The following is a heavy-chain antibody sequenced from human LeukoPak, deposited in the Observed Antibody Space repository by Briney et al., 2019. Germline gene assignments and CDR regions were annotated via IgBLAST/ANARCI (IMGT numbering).Heavy chain of an antibody. V-gene: IGHV4-34*01. J-gene: IGHJ3*02. D-gene: IGHD3-10*01. CDR1: GGSFSGYY. Sequence: SETLSLTCAVYGGSFSGYYWSWIRQPPGKGLEWIGEINHSGSTNYNPSLKSRVTISVDTSKNQFSLKLSSVTAADTVVYYCARVLLEAFDIWGQGTMVTVSS. CDR2: INHSGST. CDR3: ARVLLEAFDI.